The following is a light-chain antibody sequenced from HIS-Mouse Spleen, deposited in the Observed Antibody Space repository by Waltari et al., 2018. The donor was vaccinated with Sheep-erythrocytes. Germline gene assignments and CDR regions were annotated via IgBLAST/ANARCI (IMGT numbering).Light chain of an antibody. V-gene: IGLV3-25*03. J-gene: IGLJ1*01. CDR1: ALQTQY. Sequence: SYELTQPPSVSVSPGQTARITCSGDALQTQYDYWYQQKPGQAPVLVLYKDSERPSGIPERFSGSSSGTTVTLTISGVQAEDEADYYCQSADSSGTYVFGTGTKVTVL. CDR3: QSADSSGTYV. CDR2: KDS.